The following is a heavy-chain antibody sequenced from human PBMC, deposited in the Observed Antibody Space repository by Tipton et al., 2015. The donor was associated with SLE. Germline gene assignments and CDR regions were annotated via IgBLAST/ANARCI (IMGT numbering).Heavy chain of an antibody. CDR1: GGSISNYY. CDR2: IYHSGSTNNNPSGST. V-gene: IGHV4-59*12. J-gene: IGHJ6*02. D-gene: IGHD2-2*01. Sequence: TLSLTCTVSGGSISNYYWSWIRQPPGKGLEWIGYIYHSGSTNNNPSGSTNYNPSLKSRVTMSLDTSKNQFSLKLTSVTAADTAVYFCARGCSSTTCEPFDYFGLDVWGQGTTVTVSS. CDR3: ARGCSSTTCEPFDYFGLDV.